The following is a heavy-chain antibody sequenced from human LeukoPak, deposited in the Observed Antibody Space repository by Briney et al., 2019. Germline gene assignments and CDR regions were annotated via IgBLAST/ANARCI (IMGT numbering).Heavy chain of an antibody. CDR1: GGSFSGYY. Sequence: SETLSLTCAVYGGSFSGYYWSWIRQPPGKGLEWIGEINHSGSTNYNPSLKSRVTISVDTSKNQFSLKLSSVTAADTAVYYCARGHAVTTGFDYWGQGTLVTVSS. CDR3: ARGHAVTTGFDY. D-gene: IGHD4-17*01. J-gene: IGHJ4*02. CDR2: INHSGST. V-gene: IGHV4-34*01.